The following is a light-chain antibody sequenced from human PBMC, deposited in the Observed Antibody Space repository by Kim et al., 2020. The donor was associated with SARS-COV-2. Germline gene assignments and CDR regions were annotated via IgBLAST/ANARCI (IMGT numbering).Light chain of an antibody. Sequence: EIVLTQSPATLSLSPGERATLSCRASQSISIYLAWYQQKTGQSPRLLIYDASTRATGIPARFSGSGSGTDFTLTISSLEPEDFAVYYCQQRDSWPLTFGGGTKVDIK. CDR2: DAS. CDR1: QSISIY. J-gene: IGKJ4*01. V-gene: IGKV3-11*01. CDR3: QQRDSWPLT.